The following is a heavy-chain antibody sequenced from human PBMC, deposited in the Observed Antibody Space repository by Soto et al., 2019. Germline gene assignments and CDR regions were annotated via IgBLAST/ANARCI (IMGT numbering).Heavy chain of an antibody. CDR1: GGSISSGGCY. J-gene: IGHJ4*02. V-gene: IGHV4-31*03. D-gene: IGHD6-13*01. CDR3: ARGYRQSGYSSSWVFDY. Sequence: QVQRQESGPGLVKPAQILSLTCNVSGGSISSGGCYWNWIREHPGKGLEWIGYIYYSGSTYYIPFLRSRVTISEDTSENQFSLKLSSVTAADTAVYFCARGYRQSGYSSSWVFDYWGQGTLVNVSS. CDR2: IYYSGST.